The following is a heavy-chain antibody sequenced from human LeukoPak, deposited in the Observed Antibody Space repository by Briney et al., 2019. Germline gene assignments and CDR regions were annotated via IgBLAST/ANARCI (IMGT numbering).Heavy chain of an antibody. CDR1: GGSISSYY. CDR3: ARLDVDSSGWYGPSHY. J-gene: IGHJ4*02. V-gene: IGHV4-59*08. D-gene: IGHD6-19*01. CDR2: ISYSGST. Sequence: SETLSLTCTVSGGSISSYYWSWIRRPPGKGLEWIGYISYSGSTNYNPSLKSRVTISLDTSKNQFSLKLTSVTAADTAVYYCARLDVDSSGWYGPSHYWGQGTLVTVSS.